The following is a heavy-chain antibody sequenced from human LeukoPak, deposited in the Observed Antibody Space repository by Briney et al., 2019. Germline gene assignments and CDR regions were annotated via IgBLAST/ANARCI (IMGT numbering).Heavy chain of an antibody. J-gene: IGHJ6*03. CDR2: IRPGDSDT. CDR3: ARLTYYARYYMDV. D-gene: IGHD3-3*01. CDR1: GYTFTSYW. V-gene: IGHV5-51*01. Sequence: GESLKISCKGSGYTFTSYWIGWVRQVPGKGLEWMGIIRPGDSDTTYSPSFQGQVTISADKSIGIAYLQWSSLKASDTAMYYCARLTYYARYYMDVWGKGTTVTVSS.